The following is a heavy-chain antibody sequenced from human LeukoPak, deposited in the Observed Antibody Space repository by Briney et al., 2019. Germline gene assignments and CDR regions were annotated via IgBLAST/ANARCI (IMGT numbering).Heavy chain of an antibody. CDR1: GGPISSGGYS. CDR2: IYYSGST. J-gene: IGHJ3*02. CDR3: ARDAFDI. V-gene: IGHV4-30-4*07. Sequence: PSETLSLTCAVSGGPISSGGYSWSWIRQPPGKGLEWIGYIYYSGSTYYNPSLKSRVTISVDTSKNQFSLKLSSVTAADTAVYYCARDAFDIWGQGTMVTVSS.